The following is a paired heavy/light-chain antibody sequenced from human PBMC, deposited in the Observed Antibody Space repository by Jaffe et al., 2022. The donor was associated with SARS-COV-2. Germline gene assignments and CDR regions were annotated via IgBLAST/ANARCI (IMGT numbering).Heavy chain of an antibody. CDR2: IYPSGSV. CDR3: ARGWDTSGHNFDQ. J-gene: IGHJ4*02. V-gene: IGHV4-4*02. CDR1: GGPISTSNW. D-gene: IGHD6-19*01. Sequence: QVQLQESGPGLVKPSETLSLTCVVSGGPISTSNWWNWVRQSPGKGLEWIGEIYPSGSVNYSPSLKSRVILSLDKSKNQFSLTLNSVTAADSAIYYCARGWDTSGHNFDQWGQGIPVTASS.
Light chain of an antibody. CDR3: LLYCGTAEHWV. Sequence: QTVVTQEPSVTVPPGGTVTLTCASSTGAVTNGSYPNWIQQKPGQVPRALIYTTSNKYSWTPARYSGSLLGGKAALTLSGVQPEDEAEYYCLLYCGTAEHWVFGGGTKLTVL. J-gene: IGLJ3*02. CDR2: TTS. V-gene: IGLV7-43*01. CDR1: TGAVTNGSY.